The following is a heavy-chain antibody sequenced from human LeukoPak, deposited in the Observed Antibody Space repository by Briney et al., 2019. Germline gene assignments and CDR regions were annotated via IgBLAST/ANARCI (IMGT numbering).Heavy chain of an antibody. CDR2: ISGSGGST. CDR1: GFTFSSYA. Sequence: GGSLRLSCAASGFTFSSYAMSWVRQAPGKGLEWVSAISGSGGSTYYADSVKGRFTISRDSAKSSLYLQMDSLRAEDTAVYYCARAIGKSEGYWGQGTLVTVSS. J-gene: IGHJ4*02. V-gene: IGHV3-23*01. D-gene: IGHD4-23*01. CDR3: ARAIGKSEGY.